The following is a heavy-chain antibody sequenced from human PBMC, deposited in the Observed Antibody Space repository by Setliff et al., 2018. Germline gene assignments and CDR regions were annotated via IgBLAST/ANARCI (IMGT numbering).Heavy chain of an antibody. Sequence: PSETLSLTCTVSGASVTSVDYYWSWIRQPPGKGLEYIGHISHGVSTSYSPSLKSRLSISADTSKNQFSLKLTSVTAADTAVYYCARTHCTTTSCFYFHYWGQGTVVTVSS. CDR3: ARTHCTTTSCFYFHY. D-gene: IGHD2-2*01. CDR2: ISHGVST. J-gene: IGHJ4*02. V-gene: IGHV4-30-4*01. CDR1: GASVTSVDYY.